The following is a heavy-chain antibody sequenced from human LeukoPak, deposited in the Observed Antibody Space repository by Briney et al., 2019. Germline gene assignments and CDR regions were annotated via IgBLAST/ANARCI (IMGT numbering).Heavy chain of an antibody. Sequence: PSETLSLTCAVYGGSSSGYYWSWVGQPPGKGVEGSGEINQSGSTNQNPSLKSRVTISIHTSKTQFSLKLSSVTAADTAVYYCARGYGSGSYFVYWGQGTLVTVSS. CDR1: GGSSSGYY. J-gene: IGHJ4*02. V-gene: IGHV4-34*01. CDR3: ARGYGSGSYFVY. CDR2: INQSGST. D-gene: IGHD3-10*01.